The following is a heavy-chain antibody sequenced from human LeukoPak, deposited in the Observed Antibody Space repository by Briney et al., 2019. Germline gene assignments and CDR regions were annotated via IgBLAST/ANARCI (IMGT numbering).Heavy chain of an antibody. CDR3: ARGLDSSGYYEALNAFDI. Sequence: SETLSLTCTVSGGSISSYYWSWIRQPPGKGLEWIGYIYYSGSTNYNPSLKSRVTISVGTSKNQFSLKLSSVTAADTAVYYCARGLDSSGYYEALNAFDIWGQGTMVTVSS. D-gene: IGHD3-22*01. V-gene: IGHV4-59*01. CDR1: GGSISSYY. J-gene: IGHJ3*02. CDR2: IYYSGST.